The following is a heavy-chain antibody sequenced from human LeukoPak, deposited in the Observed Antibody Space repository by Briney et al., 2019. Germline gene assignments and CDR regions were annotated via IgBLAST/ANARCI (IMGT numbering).Heavy chain of an antibody. CDR1: GCTFSSYG. CDR3: ARDSEVAYYYDSSGYDY. V-gene: IGHV3-30*02. CDR2: IRYDGSNK. D-gene: IGHD3-22*01. Sequence: GGSLRVSCSASGCTFSSYGMHWVRQAPGKGLEWVAFIRYDGSNKYYADSVKGRFTISRDNSKNTLYLQMNSLRAEDTAVYYCARDSEVAYYYDSSGYDYWGQGTLVTVSS. J-gene: IGHJ4*02.